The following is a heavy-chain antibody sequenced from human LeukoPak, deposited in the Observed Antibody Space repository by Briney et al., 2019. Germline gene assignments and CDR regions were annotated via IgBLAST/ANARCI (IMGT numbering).Heavy chain of an antibody. Sequence: ASVKVSCKVSGYTLTELSMHWVRQAPGKGLEWMGGFDPEDGETIYAQKFQGRVTMTEDTSTDTAYMELSRLRFDDTAVYYCATNKEGKSLDYWGQGTLVTVSS. V-gene: IGHV1-24*01. J-gene: IGHJ4*02. CDR3: ATNKEGKSLDY. CDR2: FDPEDGET. CDR1: GYTLTELS.